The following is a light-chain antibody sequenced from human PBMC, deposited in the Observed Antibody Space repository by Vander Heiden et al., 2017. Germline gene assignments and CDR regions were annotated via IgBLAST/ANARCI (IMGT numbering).Light chain of an antibody. CDR2: HAS. CDR1: ESVSTN. Sequence: IFITQSPVTLCVSPRERATPACRASESVSTNLAWYQQKPGQAPRLLIYHASIRAAGIPARFSGMGSGTEFTLTISSLQSEDSAVYYCQQYHFWYTFGQGAKLEIK. J-gene: IGKJ2*01. V-gene: IGKV3-15*01. CDR3: QQYHFWYT.